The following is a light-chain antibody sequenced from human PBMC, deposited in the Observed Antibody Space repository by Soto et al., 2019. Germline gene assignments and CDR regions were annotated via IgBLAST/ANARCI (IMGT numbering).Light chain of an antibody. CDR2: DVT. CDR3: SSYTNRNTVV. J-gene: IGLJ3*02. CDR1: SSDVGGYNY. Sequence: QSVLTQPASVYGSPGQSITIFCTGTSSDVGGYNYVSWYQQRPGKPPKLTIYDVTNRPSGVSNRFSGSKSGSTASLTISGLQAEDEGDYYCSSYTNRNTVVFGGGTKVTVL. V-gene: IGLV2-14*03.